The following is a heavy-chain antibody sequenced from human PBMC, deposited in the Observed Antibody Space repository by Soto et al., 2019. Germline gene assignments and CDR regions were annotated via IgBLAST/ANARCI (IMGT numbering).Heavy chain of an antibody. J-gene: IGHJ4*02. Sequence: QVQLQQWGAGLLKPSETLSLTCAVYGGSFSGYYWSWIRQPPGKGREWIGEINHSGSTNYNPSLKSRVTISVDTSKNQFSLKLSSVTAADTAVYYCARGRVAVAGDFDYWGQGTLVTVSS. CDR1: GGSFSGYY. CDR2: INHSGST. CDR3: ARGRVAVAGDFDY. V-gene: IGHV4-34*01. D-gene: IGHD6-19*01.